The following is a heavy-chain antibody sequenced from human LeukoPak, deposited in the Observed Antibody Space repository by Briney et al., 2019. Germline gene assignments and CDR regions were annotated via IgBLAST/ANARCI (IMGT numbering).Heavy chain of an antibody. J-gene: IGHJ4*02. CDR2: NNHSGST. Sequence: SETLSLTCAVYGGSFSGYYWSWIRQPPGKGLEWIGENNHSGSTNYNPSLKSRVTISVDTSKNQFSLKLSSVTAADTAVYYCARGSSGSLGGWGQGTLVTVSS. CDR1: GGSFSGYY. CDR3: ARGSSGSLGG. D-gene: IGHD3-16*01. V-gene: IGHV4-34*01.